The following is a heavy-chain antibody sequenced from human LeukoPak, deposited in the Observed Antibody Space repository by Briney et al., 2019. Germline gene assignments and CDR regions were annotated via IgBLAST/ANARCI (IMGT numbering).Heavy chain of an antibody. V-gene: IGHV3-7*01. CDR3: TRDLNHDSSG. J-gene: IGHJ4*02. Sequence: RQSLRLSCAVSGFSLSDYWMTWVRQAPGKGLECVGNIKFDGSEIYYLNSVRVRFSISRDNAKNSLYLQMNSVRVEDTAVYYCTRDLNHDSSGWGQGTLVTVSS. CDR2: IKFDGSEI. CDR1: GFSLSDYW. D-gene: IGHD3-22*01.